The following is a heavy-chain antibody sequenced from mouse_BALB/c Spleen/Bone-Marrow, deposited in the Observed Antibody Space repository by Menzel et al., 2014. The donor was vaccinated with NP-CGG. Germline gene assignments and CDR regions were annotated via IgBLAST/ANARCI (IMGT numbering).Heavy chain of an antibody. Sequence: DVHLVESGGGLVQPGDSLRLSCATSGSTFTDYYMSWVRQPPGKALEWLGFIRNKANGYTTEYSASVKGRFTISRDNSQSILYLQMNTLRAEDSATYYCARDVGNYVRFAYWGQGTLVTVSA. J-gene: IGHJ3*01. V-gene: IGHV7-3*02. CDR2: IRNKANGYTT. CDR3: ARDVGNYVRFAY. CDR1: GSTFTDYY. D-gene: IGHD2-1*01.